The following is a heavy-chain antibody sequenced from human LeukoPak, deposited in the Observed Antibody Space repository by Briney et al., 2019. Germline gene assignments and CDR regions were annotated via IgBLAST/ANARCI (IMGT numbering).Heavy chain of an antibody. CDR1: GFTFSSYE. CDR3: ARLRYFDY. D-gene: IGHD1-14*01. Sequence: GSLRLSCAAPGFTFSSYEMNWVRQAPGKGLGWVSYISSSGSTICYADFVKGRFTISRDNAKNSLYLQMTSLRAEDTTVYYCARLRYFDYWGQGTLVTVSS. J-gene: IGHJ4*02. CDR2: ISSSGSTI. V-gene: IGHV3-48*03.